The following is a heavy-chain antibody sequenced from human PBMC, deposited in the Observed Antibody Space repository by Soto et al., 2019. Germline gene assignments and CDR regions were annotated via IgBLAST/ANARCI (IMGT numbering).Heavy chain of an antibody. CDR3: AHSFIVVVPAAPGGWFDP. Sequence: QITLKESGPTLVKPTQTLTLTCTFSGFSLSTSGVGVGWIRQPPGKALEWLALIYWNDDKRYSPSLKSRLTITKDPSKNQVVLTMTNMDPVDTATYYCAHSFIVVVPAAPGGWFDPWGQGTLVTVSS. CDR2: IYWNDDK. D-gene: IGHD2-2*01. CDR1: GFSLSTSGVG. J-gene: IGHJ5*02. V-gene: IGHV2-5*01.